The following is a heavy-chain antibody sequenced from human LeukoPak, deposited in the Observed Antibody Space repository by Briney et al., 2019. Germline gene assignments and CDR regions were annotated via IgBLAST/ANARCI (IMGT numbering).Heavy chain of an antibody. Sequence: SETLSLTCSVSGDSLSSNYYWGWIRQPPGKGLEWIGSINYSGSRYYNPSLKSRVTISVDTSKNQLSLNLRSVTAADTAVYYCARRRTGSYSDYWGQGTLVTVSS. V-gene: IGHV4-39*01. CDR1: GDSLSSNYY. CDR3: ARRRTGSYSDY. D-gene: IGHD3/OR15-3a*01. J-gene: IGHJ4*02. CDR2: INYSGSR.